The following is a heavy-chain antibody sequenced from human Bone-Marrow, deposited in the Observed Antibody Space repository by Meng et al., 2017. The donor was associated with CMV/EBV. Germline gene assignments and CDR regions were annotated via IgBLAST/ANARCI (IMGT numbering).Heavy chain of an antibody. CDR2: IKQDGSEK. D-gene: IGHD3-3*01. CDR3: ARIYYDSWSGYYRDY. V-gene: IGHV3-7*01. Sequence: GSLKISCAASGFTFSSYWMSWVRQAPGKGLEWVANIKQDGSEKYYVDSVKGRFTASRDNARNSLYLQMNSLRDEDTAVYYCARIYYDSWSGYYRDYWGQGALVTVSS. J-gene: IGHJ4*02. CDR1: GFTFSSYW.